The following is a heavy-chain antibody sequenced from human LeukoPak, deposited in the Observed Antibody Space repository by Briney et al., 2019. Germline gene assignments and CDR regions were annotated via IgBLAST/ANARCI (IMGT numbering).Heavy chain of an antibody. Sequence: SETLSLTCAVYGGSFSGYYWSWIRQPPGKGLEWIGYIYYSGGTNYNPSLKSRVIISIDMSKNQFSLKLTSVTAADTAMYYCARYSGSPPFWYFDLWGRGTLVTVSS. CDR2: IYYSGGT. CDR3: ARYSGSPPFWYFDL. J-gene: IGHJ2*01. D-gene: IGHD1-26*01. V-gene: IGHV4-59*01. CDR1: GGSFSGYY.